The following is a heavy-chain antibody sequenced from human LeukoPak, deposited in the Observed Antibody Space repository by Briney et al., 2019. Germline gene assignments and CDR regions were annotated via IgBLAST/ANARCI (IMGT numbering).Heavy chain of an antibody. CDR3: VKYSNSCYDP. V-gene: IGHV3-64D*06. J-gene: IGHJ5*02. CDR2: ISTDGRGT. Sequence: GGSLRLSCSASGFTFNIYAMHWVRQAPGTGLEYVSAISTDGRGTYYADSVKGRFTISRDKSKNTLYLQMSSLRPEDTAIYYCVKYSNSCYDPWGQGTLVTVSS. D-gene: IGHD2-2*01. CDR1: GFTFNIYA.